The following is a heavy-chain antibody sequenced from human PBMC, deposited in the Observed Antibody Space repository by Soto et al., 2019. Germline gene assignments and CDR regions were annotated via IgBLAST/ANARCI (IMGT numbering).Heavy chain of an antibody. D-gene: IGHD3-10*01. CDR3: ASSYGSGYRAFDY. CDR2: VNPILSMS. J-gene: IGHJ4*02. Sequence: QVQLVQSGAEVKRPGSSVKVSCKASGDTFNFYSINWVRQAPGVGLEWVGRVNPILSMSNYAQRFQGRVTMTADKSTSTAYMELRSLRSEDTAIYYCASSYGSGYRAFDYWGQGALVTFSS. CDR1: GDTFNFYS. V-gene: IGHV1-69*02.